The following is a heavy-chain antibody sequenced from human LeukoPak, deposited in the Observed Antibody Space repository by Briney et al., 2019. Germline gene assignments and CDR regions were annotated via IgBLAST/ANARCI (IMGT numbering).Heavy chain of an antibody. CDR3: ARKPVYSGSYLADY. CDR1: GGSISSYY. D-gene: IGHD1-26*01. Sequence: SETLSLTCTVSGGSISSYYWSWIRQPPGKGLEWIGYIYYSGSTNYNPSLKSRVTISVDASKNQFSLKLSSVTAADTAVYYCARKPVYSGSYLADYWGQGTLVTVSS. J-gene: IGHJ4*02. CDR2: IYYSGST. V-gene: IGHV4-59*01.